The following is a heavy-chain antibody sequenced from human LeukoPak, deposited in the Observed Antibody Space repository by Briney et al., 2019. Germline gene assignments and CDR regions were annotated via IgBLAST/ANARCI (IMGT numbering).Heavy chain of an antibody. D-gene: IGHD1-26*01. J-gene: IGHJ4*02. CDR1: GFTFSSYG. CDR3: ARAGGGSWTVDY. CDR2: IYSGGST. V-gene: IGHV3-66*01. Sequence: GRSLRLSCAASGFTFSSYGMHWVRQAPGKGLEWVSVIYSGGSTYYADSVKGRFTISRDNSKNTLYLQMNSLRAEDTAVYYCARAGGGSWTVDYWGQGTLVTVSS.